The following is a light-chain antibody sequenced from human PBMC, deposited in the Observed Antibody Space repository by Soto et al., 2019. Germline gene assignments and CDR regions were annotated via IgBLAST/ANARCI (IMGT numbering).Light chain of an antibody. Sequence: EIVLTQSPGTLSLTPGERATLSCRASQSVSSSYLAWYQQKPGQAPRLLIYAASSRATGIPGRLSGSGSGTYFTLTINRLELEDLAVYYCQQYGSSPWTFGPGTKVEI. J-gene: IGKJ1*01. V-gene: IGKV3-20*01. CDR1: QSVSSSY. CDR2: AAS. CDR3: QQYGSSPWT.